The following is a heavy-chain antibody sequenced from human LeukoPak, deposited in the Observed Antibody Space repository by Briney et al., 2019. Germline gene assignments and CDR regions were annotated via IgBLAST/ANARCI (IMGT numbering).Heavy chain of an antibody. CDR3: AKDARRTNGWYFFDY. Sequence: GGSLRLSCAASGFAFSNLAMGWVRQAPGQGLEWVSVISDSGSLTYCADSVKGRFTISRDNSKNTLFLQMNSLRAEDTAVYYCAKDARRTNGWYFFDYWGQGTLVTVSS. J-gene: IGHJ4*02. CDR2: ISDSGSLT. CDR1: GFAFSNLA. V-gene: IGHV3-23*01. D-gene: IGHD6-19*01.